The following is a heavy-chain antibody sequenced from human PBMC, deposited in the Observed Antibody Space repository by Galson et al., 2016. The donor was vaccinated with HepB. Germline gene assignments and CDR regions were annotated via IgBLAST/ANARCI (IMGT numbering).Heavy chain of an antibody. CDR3: PRELDHSFYFYY. J-gene: IGHJ4*02. Sequence: SVKVSCKASGYTFNTYNMHWVRQAPGQGLEWMGIIKPSGGNTIYAQKFQDRITMTRDTSTSTVYMELISLRSEDTAVYYCPRELDHSFYFYYWGQGTLLTVSS. CDR1: GYTFNTYN. V-gene: IGHV1-46*02. D-gene: IGHD1-14*01. CDR2: IKPSGGNT.